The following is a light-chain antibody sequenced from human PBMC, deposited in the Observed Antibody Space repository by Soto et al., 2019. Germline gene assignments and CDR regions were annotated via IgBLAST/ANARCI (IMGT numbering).Light chain of an antibody. CDR2: AAS. V-gene: IGKV1-39*01. CDR1: QSIGSH. J-gene: IGKJ1*01. CDR3: QQSYNKWT. Sequence: DIYVTQSLPSLSASVGDRITITCWASQSIGSHLNWYQHKPGKVPELLISAASSLESGVPSRFSGSGSGTDFTLTISSLQPEDFATYYCQQSYNKWTFGQGTKVEL.